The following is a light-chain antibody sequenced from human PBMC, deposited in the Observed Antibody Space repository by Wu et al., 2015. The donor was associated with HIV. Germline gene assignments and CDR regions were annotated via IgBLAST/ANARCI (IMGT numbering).Light chain of an antibody. CDR1: QSISSN. Sequence: EIVMTQSPAALSVSPGERAIFSCKSSQSISSNLAWYQQKPGQPPRLLINGASSRVTGIPARFSGSGSGTDFTLTIDSVQSEDSAVYYCQQRTNGLFTFGPGTKVHIK. J-gene: IGKJ3*01. V-gene: IGKV3-15*01. CDR2: GAS. CDR3: QQRTNGLFT.